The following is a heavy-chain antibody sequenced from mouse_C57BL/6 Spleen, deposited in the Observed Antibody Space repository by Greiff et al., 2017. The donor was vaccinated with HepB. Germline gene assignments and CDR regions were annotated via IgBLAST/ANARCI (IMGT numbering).Heavy chain of an antibody. CDR2: IDPNSGGT. D-gene: IGHD2-3*01. V-gene: IGHV1-72*01. CDR3: ARPGWLLRDWYFDV. Sequence: QVQLQQPGAELVKPGASVKLSCKASGYTFTSYWMHWVKQRPGRGLEWIGRIDPNSGGTKYNEKFKSKATLTVDKPSSTAYMQLSILHSEDSAVYYCARPGWLLRDWYFDVWGTGTTVTVAS. CDR1: GYTFTSYW. J-gene: IGHJ1*03.